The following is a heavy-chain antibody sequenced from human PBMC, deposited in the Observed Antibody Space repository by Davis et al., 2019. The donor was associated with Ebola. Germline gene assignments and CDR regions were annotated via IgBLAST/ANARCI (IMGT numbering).Heavy chain of an antibody. Sequence: GESLKISCAASGFTFSSYAMSWVRQAPGKGLEWVSAISGSGGSTYYADSAKGRFTISRDNSKNTLYLQMNSLRAEDTAVYYCAKGSTVTITWWFDPWGQGTLVTVSS. V-gene: IGHV3-23*01. CDR1: GFTFSSYA. CDR2: ISGSGGST. D-gene: IGHD4-17*01. CDR3: AKGSTVTITWWFDP. J-gene: IGHJ5*02.